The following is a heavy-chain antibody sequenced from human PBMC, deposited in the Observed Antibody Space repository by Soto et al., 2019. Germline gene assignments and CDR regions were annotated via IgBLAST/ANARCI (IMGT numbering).Heavy chain of an antibody. D-gene: IGHD3-9*01. CDR2: IYYSGST. Sequence: SETLSLTCTVSGGSISSYYWSWIRQPPGKGLEWIGYIYYSGSTNYNPSLKSRVTISVDTSKNQFSLKLSSVTAADTAVYYCARGGDERYFDWLGQYHYVMDVWGQGTTVTVSS. V-gene: IGHV4-59*01. CDR3: ARGGDERYFDWLGQYHYVMDV. CDR1: GGSISSYY. J-gene: IGHJ6*02.